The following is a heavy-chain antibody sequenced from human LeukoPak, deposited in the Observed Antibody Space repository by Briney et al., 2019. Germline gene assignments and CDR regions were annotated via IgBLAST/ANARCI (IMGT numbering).Heavy chain of an antibody. CDR2: IYSGGST. J-gene: IGHJ5*02. CDR1: GFPVSSNY. CDR3: AKSPRSAADNWFDP. Sequence: AGSLRLSCAASGFPVSSNYMGWVRQAPGKGLEWVSVIYSGGSTYYPDSVKGRFTISRDNSKNTLYLQMNSLTVEDTAVYYCAKSPRSAADNWFDPWGQRTLVTVSS. V-gene: IGHV3-66*01. D-gene: IGHD6-13*01.